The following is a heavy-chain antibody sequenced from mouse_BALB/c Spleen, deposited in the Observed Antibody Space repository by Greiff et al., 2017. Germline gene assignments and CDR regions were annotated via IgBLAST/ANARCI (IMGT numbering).Heavy chain of an antibody. D-gene: IGHD1-1*02. CDR3: AREVYGPFAY. J-gene: IGHJ3*01. V-gene: IGHV1-87*01. CDR1: GYTFTSYW. CDR2: IYPGDGDT. Sequence: VQLQQSGAELVRPGASVKLSCKASGYTFTSYWMQWVKQRPGQGLEWIGAIYPGDGDTKYPQKFKGKATLTADKSSSTAYMQLSSLASEDSAVYYCAREVYGPFAYWGQGTLVTVSA.